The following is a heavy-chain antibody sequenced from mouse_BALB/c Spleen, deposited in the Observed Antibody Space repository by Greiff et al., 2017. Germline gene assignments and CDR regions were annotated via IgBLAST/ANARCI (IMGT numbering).Heavy chain of an antibody. J-gene: IGHJ2*01. CDR3: ARGYYGNYLDY. V-gene: IGHV7-3*02. CDR1: GFTFTDYY. D-gene: IGHD2-1*01. Sequence: EVQRVESGGGLVQPGGSLRLSCAPSGFTFTDYYMSWVRQPPGKALEWLGFIRNKANGYTTEYSASVKGRFTISRDNSQSILYLQMNTLRAEDSATYYCARGYYGNYLDYWGQGTTLTVSS. CDR2: IRNKANGYTT.